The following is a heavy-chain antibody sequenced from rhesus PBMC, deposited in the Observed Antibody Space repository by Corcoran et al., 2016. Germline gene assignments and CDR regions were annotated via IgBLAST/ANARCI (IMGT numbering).Heavy chain of an antibody. D-gene: IGHD3-34*01. CDR2: IYGSRRST. Sequence: QVQLQASGPGLVKPSETLSLTCAVSGSSISSNYWIWIRQPPGQGLGCIGYIYGSRRSTDYNTTPKRRVTTQTATPKNPFALKLRAGTAADTAVYDCARDGGDYYYFDSWGQGVLVTVSS. J-gene: IGHJ4*01. V-gene: IGHV4-160*01. CDR1: GSSISSNY. CDR3: ARDGGDYYYFDS.